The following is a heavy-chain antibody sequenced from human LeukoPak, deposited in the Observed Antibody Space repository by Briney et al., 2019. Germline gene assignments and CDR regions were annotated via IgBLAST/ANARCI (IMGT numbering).Heavy chain of an antibody. J-gene: IGHJ4*02. CDR2: IKNDGSST. CDR3: ARESRTDYYGDY. Sequence: GGSLRLSCAASGFTFSSYWMHWVRQVPGKGLVWVSRIKNDGSSTSYADSVKGRFTMSRDNAKNTLYLQMNSLRAEDTAVYYCARESRTDYYGDYWGQGTLVTVSS. V-gene: IGHV3-74*01. CDR1: GFTFSSYW. D-gene: IGHD3-10*01.